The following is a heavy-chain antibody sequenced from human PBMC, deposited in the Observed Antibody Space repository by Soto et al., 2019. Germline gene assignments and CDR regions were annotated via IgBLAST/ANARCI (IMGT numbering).Heavy chain of an antibody. CDR3: ARHRGYTYGHFDY. J-gene: IGHJ4*02. CDR1: GGSISSSSYY. D-gene: IGHD2-2*02. Sequence: SETLSLTCTVSGGSISSSSYYWGWIRQPPGKGLEWIGSIYYSGSTYYNPSLKSRVTISVDTSKNQFSLKLSSVTAADTAVYYCARHRGYTYGHFDYWGQGTLVTVSS. CDR2: IYYSGST. V-gene: IGHV4-39*01.